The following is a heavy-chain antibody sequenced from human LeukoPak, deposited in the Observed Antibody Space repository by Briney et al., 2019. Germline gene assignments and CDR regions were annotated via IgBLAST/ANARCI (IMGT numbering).Heavy chain of an antibody. CDR1: GGSISSYY. Sequence: SETLSLTCTVSGGSISSYYWSWIRQPPGKGLEWIGYIYYSGSTNYNPSLKSRVTISVDTSKNQFSLKLSSVTAADTAVYYCARDFMANWFDPWGQGTLVTVSS. J-gene: IGHJ5*02. CDR2: IYYSGST. CDR3: ARDFMANWFDP. V-gene: IGHV4-59*12. D-gene: IGHD3-10*01.